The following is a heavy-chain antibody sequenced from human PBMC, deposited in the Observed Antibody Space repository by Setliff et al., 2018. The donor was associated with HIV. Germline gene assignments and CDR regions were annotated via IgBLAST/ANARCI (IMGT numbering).Heavy chain of an antibody. CDR1: GYTLTTFG. CDR2: INTETGNP. J-gene: IGHJ4*02. D-gene: IGHD1-26*01. CDR3: ARVGSYWSTFDY. V-gene: IGHV7-4-1*02. Sequence: GASVKVSCKASGYTLTTFGISWVRQVPGQGLEWMGWINTETGNPMYAQGFKGRFVFSLDTSVSTAYLQISTLKTEDTAIYYCARVGSYWSTFDYWGQGALVTVSS.